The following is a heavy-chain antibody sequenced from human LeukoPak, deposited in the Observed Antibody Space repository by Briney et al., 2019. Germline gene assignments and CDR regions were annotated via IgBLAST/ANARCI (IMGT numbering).Heavy chain of an antibody. CDR3: ARWDHDLAHLDY. V-gene: IGHV4-34*01. Sequence: SETLSLTCAVYGGSFSGYYWSWIRQPPGKGLEWIGEINHSGSTNYNPSLKSRVTISVDTSKNQFSLKLSSVTAADTAVYYCARWDHDLAHLDYWGQGTLVTVSS. CDR2: INHSGST. D-gene: IGHD1-1*01. CDR1: GGSFSGYY. J-gene: IGHJ4*02.